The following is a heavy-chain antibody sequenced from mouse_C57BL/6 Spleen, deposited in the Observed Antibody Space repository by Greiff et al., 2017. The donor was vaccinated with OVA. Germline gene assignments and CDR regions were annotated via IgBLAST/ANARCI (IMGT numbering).Heavy chain of an antibody. CDR3: ARDQDDYDAWFAY. D-gene: IGHD2-4*01. CDR2: ISDGGSYT. V-gene: IGHV5-4*01. J-gene: IGHJ3*01. CDR1: GFTFSSYA. Sequence: VQLKESGGGLVKPGGSLKLSCAASGFTFSSYAMSWVRQTPEKRLEWVATISDGGSYTYYPDNVKGRFTISRDNAKNNLYLQMSHLKSEDTAMYYCARDQDDYDAWFAYWGQGTLVTVSA.